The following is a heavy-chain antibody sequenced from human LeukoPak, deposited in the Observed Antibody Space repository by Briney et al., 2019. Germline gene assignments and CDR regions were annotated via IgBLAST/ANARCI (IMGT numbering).Heavy chain of an antibody. J-gene: IGHJ6*03. Sequence: GGSLRLSCAASGFTFSSYSMSWVRQAPGKGLEWVANIKQDGSEKYYVDSLKGRFTISRENAKKSLYVQMNSLRAEDTAVYYCARDIYWISDYMDVWGKGTTVTVSS. D-gene: IGHD5-12*01. V-gene: IGHV3-7*01. CDR2: IKQDGSEK. CDR3: ARDIYWISDYMDV. CDR1: GFTFSSYS.